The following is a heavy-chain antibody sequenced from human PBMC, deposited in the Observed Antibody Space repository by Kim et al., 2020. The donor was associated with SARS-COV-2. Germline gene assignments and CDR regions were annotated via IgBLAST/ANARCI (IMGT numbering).Heavy chain of an antibody. V-gene: IGHV3-30*02. CDR3: AKSPIYYDITGYLNA. J-gene: IGHJ5*02. Sequence: ADGVQGRFNISRDNSKDTLYLQMNTLTTADTAVYYCAKSPIYYDITGYLNAWGRGTPVTVSS. D-gene: IGHD3-22*01.